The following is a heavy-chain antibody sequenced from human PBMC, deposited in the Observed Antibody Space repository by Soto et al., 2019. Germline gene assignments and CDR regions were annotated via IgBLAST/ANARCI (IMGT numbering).Heavy chain of an antibody. CDR1: GFTFSSYG. J-gene: IGHJ4*02. CDR2: IWYDGSNK. CDR3: ARDRGIAAAGTTLGY. Sequence: GGSLRLSCAASGFTFSSYGMHWVRQAPGKGLEWVAVIWYDGSNKYYADSVKGRFTISRDNSKNTLYLQMNSLRAEDTAVYYCARDRGIAAAGTTLGYWGQGTLVTVSS. D-gene: IGHD6-13*01. V-gene: IGHV3-33*01.